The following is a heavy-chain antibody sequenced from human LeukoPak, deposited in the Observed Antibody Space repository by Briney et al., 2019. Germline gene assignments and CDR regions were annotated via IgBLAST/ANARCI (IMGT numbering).Heavy chain of an antibody. D-gene: IGHD3-10*01. CDR2: IYYSGST. CDR1: GGSISSGGYY. J-gene: IGHJ5*02. V-gene: IGHV4-39*01. CDR3: ARSLRGLNWFDP. Sequence: SETLSLTCTVSGGSISSGGYYWSWIRQPPGKGLEWIGSIYYSGSTYYNPSLKSRVTISVDTSKNQFSLKLSSVTAADTAVYYCARSLRGLNWFDPWGQGTLVTVSS.